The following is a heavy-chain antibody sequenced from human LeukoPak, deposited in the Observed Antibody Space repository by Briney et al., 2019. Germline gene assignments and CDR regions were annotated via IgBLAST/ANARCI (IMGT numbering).Heavy chain of an antibody. D-gene: IGHD5-18*01. CDR2: IYYSGST. CDR3: ARSGRGYSYGYDRSHNVFDY. V-gene: IGHV4-31*03. Sequence: SETLSLTCSVSGGSISSGGYYWSWIRQHPGKGLEWVGSIYYSGSTHYNPSLKSRVTISVDASKNQFSLKLSSVTAADAAVYYCARSGRGYSYGYDRSHNVFDYWGQGTLVTVSS. J-gene: IGHJ4*02. CDR1: GGSISSGGYY.